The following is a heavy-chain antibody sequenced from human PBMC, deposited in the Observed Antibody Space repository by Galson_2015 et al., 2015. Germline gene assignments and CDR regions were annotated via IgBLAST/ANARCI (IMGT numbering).Heavy chain of an antibody. D-gene: IGHD6-6*01. CDR2: IYWDDDK. J-gene: IGHJ4*02. CDR3: VHYGKYSTTWYFDY. CDR1: GFSLSTNEVG. Sequence: PALVKPTQTLTLTCTFSGFSLSTNEVGVGWIRQPPGKALEWLALIYWDDDKRYSPSLKRRLTITKDTAKNQVVLTMTNMDPVDTATYYCVHYGKYSTTWYFDYWGQGTLVTVSS. V-gene: IGHV2-5*02.